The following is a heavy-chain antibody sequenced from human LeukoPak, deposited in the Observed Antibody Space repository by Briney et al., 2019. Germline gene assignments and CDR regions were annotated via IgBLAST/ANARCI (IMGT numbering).Heavy chain of an antibody. CDR2: ISAYNGNT. V-gene: IGHV1-18*01. J-gene: IGHJ4*02. D-gene: IGHD1-26*01. CDR1: GYTLTSYG. CDR3: ARAKLYSGSYYPLDY. Sequence: ASVKVSCKASGYTLTSYGISWVRQAPGQGLEWMGWISAYNGNTNYAQKLQGRVTMTTDTSTSTAYMELRSLRSDDTAVYYCARAKLYSGSYYPLDYWGQGTLVTVSS.